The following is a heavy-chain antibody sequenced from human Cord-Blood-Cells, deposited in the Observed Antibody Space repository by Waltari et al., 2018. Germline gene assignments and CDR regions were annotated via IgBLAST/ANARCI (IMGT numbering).Heavy chain of an antibody. CDR1: GYTFTSYY. Sequence: QVQLVQSGAEVKKPGASVKVSCKASGYTFTSYYMHWVRQAPGQGLEWMGIINPSGGSTSYAQKFQGRVTMTRDTSTSTVYMELSSLRSEDTAVYYCARVGDYDSSGYYAFDIWGQGTMVTVSS. D-gene: IGHD3-22*01. CDR2: INPSGGST. J-gene: IGHJ3*02. V-gene: IGHV1-46*01. CDR3: ARVGDYDSSGYYAFDI.